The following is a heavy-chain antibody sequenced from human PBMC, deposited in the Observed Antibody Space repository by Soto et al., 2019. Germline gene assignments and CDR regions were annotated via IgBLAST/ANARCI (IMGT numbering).Heavy chain of an antibody. CDR2: MNPSTGNT. CDR3: ARRKERSGPHYFDS. J-gene: IGHJ4*02. V-gene: IGHV1-8*01. Sequence: ASVKVSCKASGYSFTSWDIHWVRQAPGQGLEWMGWMNPSTGNTGFAQKFQGRVTMTRNTAISTAYMELRSLTSEDTAVYYCARRKERSGPHYFDSWGQGTLVTVSS. CDR1: GYSFTSWD.